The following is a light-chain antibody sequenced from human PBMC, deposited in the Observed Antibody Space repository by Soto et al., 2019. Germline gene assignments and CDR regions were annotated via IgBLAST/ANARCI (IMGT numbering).Light chain of an antibody. CDR1: HSIALS. CDR2: VAF. J-gene: IGKJ5*01. CDR3: QQSFRSPIT. V-gene: IGKV1-39*01. Sequence: DIQMTQAPSSLSASVGDTFTITFRAIHSIALSVNWYQQKPGKAPNLLIYVAFTLESGVPPRFSGSGSGTEFTLTIRSLQPEDFATYYCQQSFRSPITFGQGTRLEIK.